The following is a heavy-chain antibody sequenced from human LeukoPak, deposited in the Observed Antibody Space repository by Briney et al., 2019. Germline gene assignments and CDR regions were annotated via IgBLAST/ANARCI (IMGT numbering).Heavy chain of an antibody. CDR1: GGSISSGSYY. Sequence: PSQTLSLTCTVSGGSISSGSYYWSWIRQPAGKGLEWIGRIYTSGSTNYNPSLKSRVTISVDKSKNQFSLKLTSVTAADTAVYYCARGGHYYDSSGYHPPFDYWGQGTLVTVSS. V-gene: IGHV4-61*02. D-gene: IGHD3-22*01. CDR2: IYTSGST. CDR3: ARGGHYYDSSGYHPPFDY. J-gene: IGHJ4*02.